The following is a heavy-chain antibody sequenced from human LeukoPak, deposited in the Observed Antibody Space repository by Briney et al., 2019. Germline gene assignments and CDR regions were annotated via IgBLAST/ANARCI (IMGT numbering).Heavy chain of an antibody. J-gene: IGHJ4*02. CDR3: ARGYGGNPLDY. V-gene: IGHV4-61*02. Sequence: SETLSLTCTVSGGSISSGSYYWSWIRQPAGKGLEWIVRIYTSGSTNYNPSLKSRVTISVDTSNNQFSLKLSSVTAADTAVYYCARGYGGNPLDYWGQGTLVTVYS. CDR2: IYTSGST. CDR1: GGSISSGSYY. D-gene: IGHD4-23*01.